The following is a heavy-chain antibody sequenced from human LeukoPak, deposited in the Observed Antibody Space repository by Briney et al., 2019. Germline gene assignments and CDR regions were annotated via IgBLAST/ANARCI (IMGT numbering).Heavy chain of an antibody. CDR3: ARDRSVYDFWSGYYPTNYYYGMDV. CDR1: GFTFSNYS. CDR2: IIDSGKTV. Sequence: PGGSLRLSCAVSGFTFSNYSMTWVRQTPGKGLEWIAYIIDSGKTVYYADSVKGRFTISRDNAKNSLYLQMNSLRAEDTAVYYCARDRSVYDFWSGYYPTNYYYGMDVWGQGTTVTVSS. J-gene: IGHJ6*02. D-gene: IGHD3-3*01. V-gene: IGHV3-48*04.